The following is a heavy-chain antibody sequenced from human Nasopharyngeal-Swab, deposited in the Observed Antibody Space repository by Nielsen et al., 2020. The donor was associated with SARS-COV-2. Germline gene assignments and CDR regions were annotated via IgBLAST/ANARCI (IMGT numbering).Heavy chain of an antibody. CDR1: GFTFSSYG. J-gene: IGHJ6*03. V-gene: IGHV3-30*02. D-gene: IGHD6-13*01. Sequence: GGSLRLSCAASGFTFSSYGMHWVRQAPGKGLEGVAFIRYDGSNKYYADSVKGRFTISRDNSKNTLYLQMNSLRAEDTAVYYCAKDNRYSSSWYYYMDVWGKGTTVTVSS. CDR2: IRYDGSNK. CDR3: AKDNRYSSSWYYYMDV.